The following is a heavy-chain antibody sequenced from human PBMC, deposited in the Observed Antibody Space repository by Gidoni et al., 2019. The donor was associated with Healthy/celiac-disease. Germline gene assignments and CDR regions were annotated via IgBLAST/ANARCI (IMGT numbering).Heavy chain of an antibody. CDR3: ARLTMVQGVTTSDY. V-gene: IGHV1-69*01. J-gene: IGHJ4*02. CDR2: IIPIFGTS. Sequence: QVQLVQSGAEVKKPGSSVQVSCKASGGPVSSYAISWVRQSPGQVLEWMGGIIPIFGTSNYAKKFQGRVTITADESTSTASMELSSLRSEDTAVYYCARLTMVQGVTTSDYWGQGTLVTVSS. CDR1: GGPVSSYA. D-gene: IGHD3-10*01.